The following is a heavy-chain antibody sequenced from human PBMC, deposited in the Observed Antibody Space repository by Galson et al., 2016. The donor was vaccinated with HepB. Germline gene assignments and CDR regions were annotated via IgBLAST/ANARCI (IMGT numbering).Heavy chain of an antibody. CDR3: AREDPKPTGVGHDQ. Sequence: SLRLSCAASGFTFSHYGMHWVRQGPGKGLEWTAVISHDGTKKYYADSVKGRLTIARDNSRNTMYLQMSSLTIEDTAFYYCAREDPKPTGVGHDQWGQGTLVSVS. CDR1: GFTFSHYG. V-gene: IGHV3-30-3*01. CDR2: ISHDGTKK. J-gene: IGHJ5*02. D-gene: IGHD7-27*01.